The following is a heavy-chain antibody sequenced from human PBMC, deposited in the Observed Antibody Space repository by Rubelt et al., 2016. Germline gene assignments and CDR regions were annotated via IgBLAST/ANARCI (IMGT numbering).Heavy chain of an antibody. J-gene: IGHJ1*01. CDR3: ARDYYYDSSGPAAHFQH. V-gene: IGHV3-21*01. Sequence: YYADSVKGRFTISRDNAKNSLYLQMNSLRAEDTAVYYCARDYYYDSSGPAAHFQHWGQGTLVTVSS. D-gene: IGHD3-22*01.